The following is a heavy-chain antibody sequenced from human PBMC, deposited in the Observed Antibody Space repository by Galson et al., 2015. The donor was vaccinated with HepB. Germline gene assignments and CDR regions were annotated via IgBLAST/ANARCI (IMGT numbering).Heavy chain of an antibody. CDR1: GGSFSGYY. CDR2: INHSGRT. Sequence: SETLSLTCAVYGGSFSGYYWGWIRQPPGEGREWIGEINHSGRTNYNPSLKGRVTISVDTPKNQFSLKLSSVTAADTAVYYCARDRLLCAPPNTYYFDYWGQGTLVTVSS. J-gene: IGHJ4*02. D-gene: IGHD3/OR15-3a*01. V-gene: IGHV4-34*01. CDR3: ARDRLLCAPPNTYYFDY.